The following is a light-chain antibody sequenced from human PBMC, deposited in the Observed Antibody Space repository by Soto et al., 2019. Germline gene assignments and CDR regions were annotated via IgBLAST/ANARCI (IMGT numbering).Light chain of an antibody. CDR2: GAY. CDR3: QQYNNWPPLT. J-gene: IGKJ4*01. V-gene: IGKV3-15*01. Sequence: EIVMTQSPGTLSVSPGERVTLSCRASQSVGSNLAWYQQKPSQAPRLLIYGAYIRATGIPARFSGSGSGTEFSLTISSLQSEDFAVYYCQQYNNWPPLTFGGGTKVEIK. CDR1: QSVGSN.